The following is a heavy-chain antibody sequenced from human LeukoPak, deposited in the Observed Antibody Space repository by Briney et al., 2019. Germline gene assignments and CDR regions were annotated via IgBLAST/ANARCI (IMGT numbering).Heavy chain of an antibody. CDR1: GDSFSSNSAA. CDR2: TYYRSKWYN. D-gene: IGHD6-13*01. CDR3: ARAVHGIAAAGTGWFDP. V-gene: IGHV6-1*01. J-gene: IGHJ5*02. Sequence: SQTLSLTCAISGDSFSSNSAAWTWIRQSPSRGLEWLGRTYYRSKWYNDYAVSVKSRITINPDTSKNQFSLQLNSVTPEDTAVYYCARAVHGIAAAGTGWFDPWGQGTLVTVSS.